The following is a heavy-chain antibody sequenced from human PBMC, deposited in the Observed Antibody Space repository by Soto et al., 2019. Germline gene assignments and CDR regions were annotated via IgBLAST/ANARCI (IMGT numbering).Heavy chain of an antibody. J-gene: IGHJ4*02. Sequence: PGGSLRLSXAASGFTFSNYAMSWVRQAPGKGLEWVSTISGSGGSTYFADSVKGRFTISRDISKNTLYLQMNSLRAEDTAVYYCAKEAVAGTESFDYWGQGTLVTVSS. D-gene: IGHD6-19*01. CDR2: ISGSGGST. CDR3: AKEAVAGTESFDY. V-gene: IGHV3-23*01. CDR1: GFTFSNYA.